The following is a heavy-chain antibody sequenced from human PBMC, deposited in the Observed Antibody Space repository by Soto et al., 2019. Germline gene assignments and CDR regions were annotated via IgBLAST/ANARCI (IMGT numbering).Heavy chain of an antibody. V-gene: IGHV4-4*02. CDR2: IYHSGST. Sequence: QVQLQESGPGLVKPSGTLSLTCAVSGGSISSSNWWSWVRQPPGQGLEWIGEIYHSGSTNYNPSLKSRVTVSVDKSKDQFSLKLSSVTAADTAVYYCARVGIVGATGGLGYWGQGTLVTVSS. J-gene: IGHJ4*02. CDR3: ARVGIVGATGGLGY. D-gene: IGHD1-26*01. CDR1: GGSISSSNW.